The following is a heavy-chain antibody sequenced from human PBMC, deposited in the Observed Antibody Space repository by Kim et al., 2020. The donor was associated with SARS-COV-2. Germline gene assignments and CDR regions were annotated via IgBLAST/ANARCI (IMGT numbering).Heavy chain of an antibody. CDR3: ARDASSSWYPTHFDY. J-gene: IGHJ4*02. CDR2: IWYDGSNK. CDR1: GFTFSSYG. V-gene: IGHV3-33*01. Sequence: GGSLRLSCAASGFTFSSYGMHWVRQAPGKGLEWVAVIWYDGSNKYYADSVKGRFTISRDNSKNTLYLQMNSLRAEDTAVYYCARDASSSWYPTHFDYWGQGTLVTVSS. D-gene: IGHD6-13*01.